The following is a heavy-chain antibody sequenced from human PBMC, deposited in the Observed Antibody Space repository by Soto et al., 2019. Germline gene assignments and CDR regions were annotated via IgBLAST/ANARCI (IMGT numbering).Heavy chain of an antibody. D-gene: IGHD6-13*01. CDR1: GGSVSSGSYY. Sequence: SETLSLTCTVSGGSVSSGSYYWSWIRQPPGKGLEWIGYIYYSGSTNYNPSLKSRVTISVDTSKNQFSLKLSSVTAADTAVYYCAGVHNSSGGWFDPWGQGTLVTVSS. CDR2: IYYSGST. V-gene: IGHV4-61*01. CDR3: AGVHNSSGGWFDP. J-gene: IGHJ5*02.